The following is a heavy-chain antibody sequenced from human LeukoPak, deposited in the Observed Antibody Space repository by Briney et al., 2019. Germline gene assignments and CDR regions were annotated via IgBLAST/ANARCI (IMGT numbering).Heavy chain of an antibody. J-gene: IGHJ4*02. Sequence: SETLSLTCTVSGGSISSYYWSWIRQPPGKGLEWIGYIYYSGSTNYNPSLKSRVTISVDTSKNQFSLKLSSATAADTAVYYCAREILGYCSSTSCYGYFDYWGQGTLVTVSS. CDR2: IYYSGST. CDR3: AREILGYCSSTSCYGYFDY. V-gene: IGHV4-59*01. CDR1: GGSISSYY. D-gene: IGHD2-2*01.